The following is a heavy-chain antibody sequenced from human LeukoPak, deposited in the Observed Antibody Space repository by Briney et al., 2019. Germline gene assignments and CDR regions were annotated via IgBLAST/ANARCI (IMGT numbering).Heavy chain of an antibody. V-gene: IGHV1-8*01. D-gene: IGHD6-19*01. Sequence: GASVKVSCKASGYTFTNYDINWVRQATGQGLEWMGWMNPNSGNTGYAQKFQGRVTMTRNTSISTAYMELSSLRSEDTAVYYCAREESSGWSVGMDVWGQGTTVTVSS. CDR1: GYTFTNYD. CDR3: AREESSGWSVGMDV. CDR2: MNPNSGNT. J-gene: IGHJ6*02.